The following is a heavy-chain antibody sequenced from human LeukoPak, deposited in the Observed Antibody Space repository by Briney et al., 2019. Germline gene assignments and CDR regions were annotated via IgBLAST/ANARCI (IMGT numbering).Heavy chain of an antibody. V-gene: IGHV5-51*01. CDR3: ARRGGLYGSGSYRFDP. Sequence: GESLKISCEGSGYRFTSYWIGWVRQMPGKGLEWMGIIYPGDSDTRYSPSFQGQVTISADKSISTAYLQWSSLKASDTAMYYCARRGGLYGSGSYRFDPWGQGTLVTVSS. CDR2: IYPGDSDT. D-gene: IGHD3-10*01. CDR1: GYRFTSYW. J-gene: IGHJ5*02.